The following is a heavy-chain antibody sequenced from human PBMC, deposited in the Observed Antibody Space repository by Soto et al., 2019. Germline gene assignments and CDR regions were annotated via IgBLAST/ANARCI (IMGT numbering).Heavy chain of an antibody. CDR2: ISYDGSNK. CDR3: AIAGFNYYFVF. CDR1: GFTFSNYA. J-gene: IGHJ4*02. V-gene: IGHV3-30-3*01. Sequence: GGSLRLSCAASGFTFSNYAMHWVRQAPGKGLEWVAVISYDGSNKYYADSVKGRLTISRDNSKNTVYLQLNSLRAEDTAVYFCAIAGFNYYFVFWGLGTLVTGPS.